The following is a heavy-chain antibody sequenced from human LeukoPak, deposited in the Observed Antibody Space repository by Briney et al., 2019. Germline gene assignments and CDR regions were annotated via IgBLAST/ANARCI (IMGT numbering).Heavy chain of an antibody. CDR2: IYSSGST. CDR3: AGIFWNRGAFDV. D-gene: IGHD3-9*01. Sequence: SQTLSLTCTVSGGSITSGGYYCSWIRQPPGKGLEWIGYIYSSGSTYYNPSLKSRVAISLDTSKNQFSLELSSLTAADTAVYYCAGIFWNRGAFDVWGQGTMVTVSS. CDR1: GGSITSGGYY. J-gene: IGHJ3*01. V-gene: IGHV4-31*03.